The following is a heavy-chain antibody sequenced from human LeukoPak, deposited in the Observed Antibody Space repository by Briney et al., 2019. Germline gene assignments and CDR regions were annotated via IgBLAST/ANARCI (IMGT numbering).Heavy chain of an antibody. V-gene: IGHV3-23*01. CDR1: GFTFSIYA. J-gene: IGHJ4*02. Sequence: GGSLRLSCAASGFTFSIYAMNWVRQAPGEGLEWVSAIRGTDDSTYYADSVKGRFTISRDNSKNTLYLQMNSLRAEDAAVYYCAKDRGVSYPGGFDSWGQGTLVTVSS. CDR2: IRGTDDST. CDR3: AKDRGVSYPGGFDS. D-gene: IGHD1-26*01.